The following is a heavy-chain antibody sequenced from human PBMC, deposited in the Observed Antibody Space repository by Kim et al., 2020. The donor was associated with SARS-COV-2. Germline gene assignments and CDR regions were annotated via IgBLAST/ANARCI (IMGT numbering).Heavy chain of an antibody. D-gene: IGHD6-25*01. CDR2: ISGSGTST. V-gene: IGHV3-23*01. CDR1: GLTFSSYA. Sequence: GGSLRLSCEFSGLTFSSYAMNWVRQAPGKGLEWVSGISGSGTSTYHADSVRGRFTISRDNSTNTLYLQMNTLRVADTAVFYWAKDQVASAGYGMDVLD. CDR3: AKDQVASAGYGMDV. J-gene: IGHJ6*02.